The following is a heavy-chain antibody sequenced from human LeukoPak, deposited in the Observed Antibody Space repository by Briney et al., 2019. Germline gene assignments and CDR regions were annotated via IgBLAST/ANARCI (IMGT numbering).Heavy chain of an antibody. CDR1: GFTFSSYG. V-gene: IGHV3-30*18. Sequence: GGSLRLSCAASGFTFSSYGMHWVRQAPGKGLEWVAVISYDGSNKYYADSVKGRFTISRDNSKNTLYPQMNSLRAEDTAVYYCAKSFRIAAAVAQHWGQGTLVTVSS. CDR3: AKSFRIAAAVAQH. J-gene: IGHJ1*01. CDR2: ISYDGSNK. D-gene: IGHD6-13*01.